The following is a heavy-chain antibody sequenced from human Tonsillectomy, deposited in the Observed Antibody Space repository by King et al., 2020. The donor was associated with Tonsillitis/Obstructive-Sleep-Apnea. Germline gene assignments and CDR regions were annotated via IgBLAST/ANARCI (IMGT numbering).Heavy chain of an antibody. CDR1: GGSFSGYY. Sequence: VQLQQWGAGLLKPSETLSLTCAVYGGSFSGYYWSWIRQPPGKGLEWIGEINHSGSTNYNPSRKSRVTISVDTSKNQFSLKLRSVTAADTAVYYCAGGRRYYDFWSGSAYYYYYYMDVWGKGTTVTVSS. V-gene: IGHV4-34*01. CDR2: INHSGST. D-gene: IGHD3-3*01. J-gene: IGHJ6*03. CDR3: AGGRRYYDFWSGSAYYYYYYMDV.